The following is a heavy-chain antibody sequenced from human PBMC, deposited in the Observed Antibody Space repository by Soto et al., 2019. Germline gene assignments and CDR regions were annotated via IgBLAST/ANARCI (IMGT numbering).Heavy chain of an antibody. CDR3: AREHTAEYFQH. CDR1: GGSISSGDYY. Sequence: SETLSLTCTVSGGSISSGDYYWSWIRQPPGKGLEWIGYIYYSGSTYYNPSLKSRVTISVDTSKNQFSLKLSSVTAADTAVYYCAREHTAEYFQHWGQGTLVTVSS. V-gene: IGHV4-30-4*01. J-gene: IGHJ1*01. CDR2: IYYSGST.